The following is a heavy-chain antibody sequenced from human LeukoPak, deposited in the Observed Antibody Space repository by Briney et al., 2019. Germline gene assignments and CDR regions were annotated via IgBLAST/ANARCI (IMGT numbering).Heavy chain of an antibody. J-gene: IGHJ4*02. CDR2: IHLDGRTT. CDR1: GFTFSSYW. D-gene: IGHD3-16*01. V-gene: IGHV3-74*01. CDR3: ARGGSPSDY. Sequence: TGGSLRLSCAASGFTFSSYWTHWVRQRPGKGLVWVSRIHLDGRTTNYADSVKGRFTISRDNAKNTLSLEMNSLRPEDTAVYYCARGGSPSDYWGQGTLVSVSS.